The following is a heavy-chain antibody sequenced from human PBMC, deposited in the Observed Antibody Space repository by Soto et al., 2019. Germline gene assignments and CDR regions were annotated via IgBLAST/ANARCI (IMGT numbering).Heavy chain of an antibody. CDR1: GFTFSSYA. V-gene: IGHV3-23*01. D-gene: IGHD3-3*01. J-gene: IGHJ6*02. CDR3: AKDKDWSGVYGMDV. Sequence: GGSLRLSCAASGFTFSSYAMSWVRQAPGKGLEWVTAINGGSTTYYADSVKGRFTISGDNSKNTLYLQMNSLRAEDTAVYYCAKDKDWSGVYGMDVWGQGTTVTVSS. CDR2: INGGSTT.